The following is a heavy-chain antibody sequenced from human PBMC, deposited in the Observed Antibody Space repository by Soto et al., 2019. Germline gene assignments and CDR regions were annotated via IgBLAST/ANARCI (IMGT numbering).Heavy chain of an antibody. CDR1: GFSFSSYE. Sequence: GSMRLSCAASGFSFSSYEMNWVRQAPGKGLEWISYISDGGGSIFYADSVRGRFTISRDDAKNSLYLQMNSLRAEDTAVYYCASQRFYYYYGMDVWGQGTTVTVSS. CDR3: ASQRFYYYYGMDV. CDR2: ISDGGGSI. V-gene: IGHV3-48*03. J-gene: IGHJ6*02.